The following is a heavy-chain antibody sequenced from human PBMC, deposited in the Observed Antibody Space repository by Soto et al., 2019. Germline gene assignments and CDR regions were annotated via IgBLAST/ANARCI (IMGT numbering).Heavy chain of an antibody. Sequence: SETLSLTCAVSGYSISSSNWWVWIRQPPGKGLEWIGYIYYSGGTYYNPSLKSRITMSVDTSKNQFSLKVSSVTAVDTAVYYCCSGSYYNVIDSWGQGTLVTVSS. CDR3: CSGSYYNVIDS. CDR1: GYSISSSNW. V-gene: IGHV4-28*01. J-gene: IGHJ4*02. D-gene: IGHD3-10*02. CDR2: IYYSGGT.